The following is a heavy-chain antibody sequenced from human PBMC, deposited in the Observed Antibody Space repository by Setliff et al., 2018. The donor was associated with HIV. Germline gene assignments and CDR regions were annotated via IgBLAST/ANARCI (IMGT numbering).Heavy chain of an antibody. CDR3: ASRSDYVWGSYRFDY. Sequence: SETLSLTCSVSGVSINRTDHYWGWIRQSPGKRLEWIGSVSQSGSTYYNPSLKSRITISVDRSKNLFSLKLISVTAADTAVYYCASRSDYVWGSYRFDYWGQGTLVTVS. CDR2: VSQSGST. V-gene: IGHV4-39*01. CDR1: GVSINRTDHY. D-gene: IGHD3-16*02. J-gene: IGHJ4*02.